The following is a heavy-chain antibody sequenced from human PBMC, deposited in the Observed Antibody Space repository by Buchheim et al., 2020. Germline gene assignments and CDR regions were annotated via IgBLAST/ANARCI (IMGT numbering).Heavy chain of an antibody. J-gene: IGHJ4*02. CDR1: GFTFSRYW. D-gene: IGHD5-12*01. CDR3: VRGGLEPFDY. Sequence: EVQLEESGGGLIQPGGSLRLSCAASGFTFSRYWMHWVRHTPGKGLVWVSRINIEGSGMDYADSVKGRFIISSNSTKNTMSLQMNSLTAEDTALYYCVRGGLEPFDYWGQGT. CDR2: INIEGSGM. V-gene: IGHV3-74*01.